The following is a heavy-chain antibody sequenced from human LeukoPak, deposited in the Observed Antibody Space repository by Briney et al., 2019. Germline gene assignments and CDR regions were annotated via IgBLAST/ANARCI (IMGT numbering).Heavy chain of an antibody. CDR3: ARHPGDCSSTSCYTGWFDP. V-gene: IGHV4-39*01. Sequence: PSETLSLTCTVSGGSISSSSYYLGWIRQPPGRGLEWIGSIYYSGSTYYNPSLKSRVTISVDTSKNQFSLKLSSVTAADTAVYYCARHPGDCSSTSCYTGWFDPWGQGTLVTVSS. CDR2: IYYSGST. D-gene: IGHD2-2*02. J-gene: IGHJ5*02. CDR1: GGSISSSSYY.